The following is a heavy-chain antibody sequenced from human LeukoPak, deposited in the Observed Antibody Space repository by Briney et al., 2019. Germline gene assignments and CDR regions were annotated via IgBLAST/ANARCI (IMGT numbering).Heavy chain of an antibody. V-gene: IGHV4-59*01. D-gene: IGHD6-13*01. CDR1: HGSMSSNY. CDR3: AREFVRDTPGTRYYYYYMDV. CDR2: ISYSGTI. J-gene: IGHJ6*03. Sequence: SGTLSLTCSVSHGSMSSNYWTLVRQPPGKGLGLVGFISYSGTINSNPSLKSRVTMSIDTSKNQFSLNLTSVTAADTAVYYCAREFVRDTPGTRYYYYYMDVWGKGTTIAVSS.